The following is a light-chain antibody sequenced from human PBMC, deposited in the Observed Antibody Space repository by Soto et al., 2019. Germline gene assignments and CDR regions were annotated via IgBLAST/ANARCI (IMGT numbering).Light chain of an antibody. CDR3: QQYGSSPAT. J-gene: IGKJ1*01. V-gene: IGKV3-20*01. Sequence: EIVIAQSPATLSVSPGERATLSCRASQSVSSNLAWYQQKPGQAPRLLIYGASTRATGIPDRFTGSGSGTDFTLSVSRLEPEDFAVYFCQQYGSSPATFGQGTKVDI. CDR1: QSVSSN. CDR2: GAS.